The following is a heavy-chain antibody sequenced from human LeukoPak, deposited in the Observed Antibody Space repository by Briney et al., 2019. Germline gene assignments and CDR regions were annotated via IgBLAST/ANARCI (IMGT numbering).Heavy chain of an antibody. J-gene: IGHJ3*02. Sequence: GGSLRLSCAASGFTFSSYWMSWVRQAPGKGLEWVSAINGSGGSTYYADSVKGRFTISRDNSKNTLYLQMNTLRAEDTAVYYCARVIVATNAFDAFDIWGQGTMVTVSS. CDR3: ARVIVATNAFDAFDI. CDR1: GFTFSSYW. V-gene: IGHV3-23*01. D-gene: IGHD5-12*01. CDR2: INGSGGST.